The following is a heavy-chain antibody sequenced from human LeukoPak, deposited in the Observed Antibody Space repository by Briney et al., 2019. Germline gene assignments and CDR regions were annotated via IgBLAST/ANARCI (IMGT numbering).Heavy chain of an antibody. J-gene: IGHJ6*02. D-gene: IGHD1-26*01. V-gene: IGHV3-9*01. Sequence: GGSLRLSCAATGFSFEDYGMHWVRQPPGKGLEWVSGISWNGGSTDYADSVKGRFTISRDNAKNSLYLQLSSLRPEDTALYYCAKHMRATTTYYFYGLDVWGQGTTVTVSS. CDR2: ISWNGGST. CDR3: AKHMRATTTYYFYGLDV. CDR1: GFSFEDYG.